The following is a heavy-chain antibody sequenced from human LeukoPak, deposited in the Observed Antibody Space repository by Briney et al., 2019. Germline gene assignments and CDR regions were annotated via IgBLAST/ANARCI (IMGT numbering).Heavy chain of an antibody. CDR1: GYTFTSSD. CDR3: ARSHSVYYYGSGSYKSGFDY. J-gene: IGHJ4*02. D-gene: IGHD3-10*01. Sequence: ASVKVSCKASGYTFTSSDINWVRQATGQGLEWMGWMNPNSGNTGYAQKFQGRVTMTRNTSISTAYMELSGLRSEDTAVYYCARSHSVYYYGSGSYKSGFDYWGQGTLVTVSS. V-gene: IGHV1-8*01. CDR2: MNPNSGNT.